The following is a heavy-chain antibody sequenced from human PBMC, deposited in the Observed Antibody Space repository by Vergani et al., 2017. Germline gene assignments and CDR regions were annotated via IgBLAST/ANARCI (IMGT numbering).Heavy chain of an antibody. D-gene: IGHD3-22*01. V-gene: IGHV1-24*01. CDR1: GYSLTALT. CDR2: FDPEHGEV. J-gene: IGHJ4*02. CDR3: AIVTNCCGSSGYYLVY. Sequence: QVQLVQSGSEVRKPVASVKVSCPVSGYSLTALTIHWVRQAPGKGLEWMGGFDPEHGEVTFAHHIQGRVTMTEDRSTDTAYIELSSLRAEDTALYYCAIVTNCCGSSGYYLVYWVQAALVTVSS.